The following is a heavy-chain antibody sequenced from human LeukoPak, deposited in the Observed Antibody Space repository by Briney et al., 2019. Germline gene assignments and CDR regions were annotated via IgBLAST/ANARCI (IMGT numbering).Heavy chain of an antibody. CDR1: GDSINGFY. CDR2: IYTSGST. V-gene: IGHV4-4*07. J-gene: IGHJ4*02. D-gene: IGHD6-19*01. Sequence: PSETLSLTCTVSGDSINGFYWSWIRQAAGKGLEWIGHIYTSGSTNYNPSLRSRVTISVDTSKNQFSLKLSSVTAADTAVYYCARVPSAGPDYWGQGTLVTVSS. CDR3: ARVPSAGPDY.